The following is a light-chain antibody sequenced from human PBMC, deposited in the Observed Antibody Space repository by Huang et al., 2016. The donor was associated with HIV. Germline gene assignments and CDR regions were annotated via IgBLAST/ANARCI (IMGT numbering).Light chain of an antibody. CDR3: QQYNNRYT. CDR2: GAS. Sequence: IVMTQSPATLSVPPGERATLSCRASQSISSNLAGYQQKPGPAPRLLIYGASTRATGIPARFSGSGSVTEFTLTISSLQSEDFAVYYCQQYNNRYTFGQGTKLEIK. V-gene: IGKV3-15*01. J-gene: IGKJ2*01. CDR1: QSISSN.